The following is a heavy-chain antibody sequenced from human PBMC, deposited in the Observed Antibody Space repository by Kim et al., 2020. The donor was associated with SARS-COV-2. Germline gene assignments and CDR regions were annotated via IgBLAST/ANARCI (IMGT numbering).Heavy chain of an antibody. J-gene: IGHJ6*02. V-gene: IGHV3-30*18. CDR1: RFTFSSYG. CDR2: ISYDGSNK. Sequence: GGSLRLSCAASRFTFSSYGMHWVRQAPGKGLEWVAVISYDGSNKYYADSVKGRFTISRDNSKNTLYLQMNSLRAEDTAVYYCAKDRGVVVVPAAIMGYYYYGMDVWGQGTTVTVSS. D-gene: IGHD2-2*02. CDR3: AKDRGVVVVPAAIMGYYYYGMDV.